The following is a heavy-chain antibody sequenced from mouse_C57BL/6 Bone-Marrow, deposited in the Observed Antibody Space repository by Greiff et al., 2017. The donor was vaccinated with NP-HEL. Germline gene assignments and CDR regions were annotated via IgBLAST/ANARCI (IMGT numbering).Heavy chain of an antibody. D-gene: IGHD2-12*01. V-gene: IGHV1-19*01. CDR1: GYTFTDYY. Sequence: EVQLQQSGPVLVKPGASVKMSCKASGYTFTDYYMNWVKQSHGKSLEWIGVINPYNGGTSYNQKFKGKATLTVDKSSSTAYMELNSLTSEDSAVYYCARSGKVRYFRGAMDYGGQGTSVTVSS. CDR2: INPYNGGT. J-gene: IGHJ4*01. CDR3: ARSGKVRYFRGAMDY.